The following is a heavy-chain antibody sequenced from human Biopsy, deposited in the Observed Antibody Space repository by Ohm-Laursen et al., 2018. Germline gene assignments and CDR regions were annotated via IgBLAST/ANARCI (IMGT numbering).Heavy chain of an antibody. J-gene: IGHJ4*02. CDR1: GKTFSDYQ. CDR3: GNEVHGRDY. D-gene: IGHD2-15*01. V-gene: IGHV4-34*08. CDR2: INQAGTT. Sequence: TLSLACAVFGKTFSDYQWSWIRQPPGKGLEWIGQINQAGTTNYNPSLKSRVSISADASKYEFSLRLTSVTAADTAVYLCGNEVHGRDYWGLGAQVTVSS.